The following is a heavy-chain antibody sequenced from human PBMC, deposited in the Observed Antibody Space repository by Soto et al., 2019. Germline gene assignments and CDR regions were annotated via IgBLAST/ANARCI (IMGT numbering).Heavy chain of an antibody. CDR1: GFTFGSYA. J-gene: IGHJ6*02. CDR3: ARDQEGRGTIFYYYYGMDV. V-gene: IGHV3-30-3*01. CDR2: ISYDGSNK. D-gene: IGHD3-9*01. Sequence: GGSLRLSCAASGFTFGSYAMHWVRQAPGKGLEWVAVISYDGSNKYYADSVKGRFTISRDNSKNTLYLQMNSLRAEDTAVYYCARDQEGRGTIFYYYYGMDVWGQGTTVTVSS.